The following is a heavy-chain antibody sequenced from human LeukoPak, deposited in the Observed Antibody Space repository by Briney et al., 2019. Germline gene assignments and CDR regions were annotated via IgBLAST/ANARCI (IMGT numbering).Heavy chain of an antibody. CDR1: GLTFSGYW. V-gene: IGHV3-74*01. CDR2: INTDGSST. J-gene: IGHJ3*02. CDR3: ATSTVTTLSAFDI. Sequence: GGSLRLSCAASGLTFSGYWMHWVRQGPGKVLVWVSRINTDGSSTSYADSVKGRFTISRDNAKNTLYLQMNSLRVEDTAVYYCATSTVTTLSAFDIWGQGTMVTVSS. D-gene: IGHD4-17*01.